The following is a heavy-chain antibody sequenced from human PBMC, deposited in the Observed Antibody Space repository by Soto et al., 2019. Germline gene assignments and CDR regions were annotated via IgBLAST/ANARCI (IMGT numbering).Heavy chain of an antibody. Sequence: SETLSLTGTVSGGSISRGNYWSWIRQHPGKGLEWIGYIYYSGTTYFYPSLKCRVSISLGPSKSQFSLSLDSVTAADPAVYSCARDAPVALGVPNSMDVWGQGTTVTVSS. V-gene: IGHV4-31*03. CDR3: ARDAPVALGVPNSMDV. J-gene: IGHJ6*02. D-gene: IGHD3-3*02. CDR2: IYYSGTT. CDR1: GGSISRGNY.